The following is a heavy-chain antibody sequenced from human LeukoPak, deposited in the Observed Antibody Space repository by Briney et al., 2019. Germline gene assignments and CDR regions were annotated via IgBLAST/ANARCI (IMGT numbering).Heavy chain of an antibody. V-gene: IGHV3-21*01. CDR1: GFTFSTYS. D-gene: IGHD1-26*01. Sequence: PGGSLRLSCAASGFTFSTYSMNWVRQAPGKGLEWVSSISSSSSYIYYADSVKGRFTISRDNARNSLYLQMNSLRAEDTAVYYCARDPYSGTYGDTYYYYMDVWGKGTTVTISS. CDR3: ARDPYSGTYGDTYYYYMDV. J-gene: IGHJ6*03. CDR2: ISSSSSYI.